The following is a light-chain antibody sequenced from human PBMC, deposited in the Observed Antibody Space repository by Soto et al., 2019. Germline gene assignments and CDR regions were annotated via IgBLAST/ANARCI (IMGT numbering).Light chain of an antibody. V-gene: IGKV3-15*01. Sequence: EIVMTQSPATLSVSPGERATLSCRASQSIGSTLAWYQQKPGQTPRLLIYDTSTRATGIPARFSGIGSGTEFTLIISSLQSEDCAVYYCQHYKTWPLSFGGGTKVEI. CDR1: QSIGST. J-gene: IGKJ4*01. CDR2: DTS. CDR3: QHYKTWPLS.